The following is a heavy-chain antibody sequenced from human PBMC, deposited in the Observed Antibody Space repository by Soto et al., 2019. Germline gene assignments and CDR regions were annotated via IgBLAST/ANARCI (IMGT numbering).Heavy chain of an antibody. CDR2: IYPGDSDT. CDR3: ARRGEAYCGGDCYSGVNNWFDP. Sequence: LGESLKISCKGSGYSFTSYWIGWVRQMPGKGLEWMGIIYPGDSDTRYSPSFQGQVTISADKSISTAYLQWSSLKASDTAMYYCARRGEAYCGGDCYSGVNNWFDPWGQGTLVTVSS. D-gene: IGHD2-21*02. V-gene: IGHV5-51*01. CDR1: GYSFTSYW. J-gene: IGHJ5*02.